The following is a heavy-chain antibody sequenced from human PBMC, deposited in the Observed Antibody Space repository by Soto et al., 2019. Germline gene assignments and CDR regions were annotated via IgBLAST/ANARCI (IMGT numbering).Heavy chain of an antibody. D-gene: IGHD6-13*01. CDR2: IFPGDSDT. CDR3: AAGYTTGLDAFDI. CDR1: GYNFANYW. Sequence: GESLKISCKGSGYNFANYWIGWVRQMPGKGLEWMGMIFPGDSDTKNSPSLQGQITMSVDKSDSSAYLQWRSLEASDTAMYYCAAGYTTGLDAFDIWGQGTMVTVSS. V-gene: IGHV5-51*01. J-gene: IGHJ3*02.